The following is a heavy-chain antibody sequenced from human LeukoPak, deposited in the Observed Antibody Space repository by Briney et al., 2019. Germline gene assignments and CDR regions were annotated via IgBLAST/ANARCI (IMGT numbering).Heavy chain of an antibody. V-gene: IGHV3-7*01. CDR3: AKLRVGAIDY. D-gene: IGHD1-26*01. CDR2: IKQDGSEK. Sequence: GGFLRLSCAASGFTFSSNWMSWVRQAPGKGLEWVANIKQDGSEKYYVDSVKGRFTISRDNAKNSLYLQMNSLRAEDTAVFYCAKLRVGAIDYWGQGTLVTVSS. CDR1: GFTFSSNW. J-gene: IGHJ4*02.